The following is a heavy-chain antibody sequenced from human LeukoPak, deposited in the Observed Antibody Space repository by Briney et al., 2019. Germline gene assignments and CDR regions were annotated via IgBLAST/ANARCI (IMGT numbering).Heavy chain of an antibody. CDR3: AKDSRTIQVAGPDY. Sequence: GGSLRLSCTISGYTFINAYMNWVRQAPGKGLEWVGRIKSNPDGGTTDYAAPVKGRFTISRDDSKNTMHLQMNSLRAEDTAVYYCAKDSRTIQVAGPDYWGQGTLVTVSS. V-gene: IGHV3-15*01. D-gene: IGHD6-19*01. CDR1: GYTFINAY. CDR2: IKSNPDGGTT. J-gene: IGHJ4*02.